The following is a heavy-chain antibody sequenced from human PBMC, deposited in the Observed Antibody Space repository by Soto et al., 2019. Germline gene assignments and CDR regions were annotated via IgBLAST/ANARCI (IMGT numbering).Heavy chain of an antibody. CDR2: ISGYDGRT. V-gene: IGHV1-18*01. CDR3: AREGDVPYYYYGMDV. D-gene: IGHD2-21*02. CDR1: GYTFTRYG. Sequence: QVHLVQSGAEVKKPGASVKVSCKTSGYTFTRYGISWVRQAPGQGLEWMGWISGYDGRTNFAQKVQDRVTMTTDTCTRTVYMEPRSLSSDNTAVYYCAREGDVPYYYYGMDVWGQGTTVSVSS. J-gene: IGHJ6*02.